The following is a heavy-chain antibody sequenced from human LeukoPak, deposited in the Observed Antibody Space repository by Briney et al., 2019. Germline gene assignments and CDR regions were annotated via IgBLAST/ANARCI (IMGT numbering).Heavy chain of an antibody. D-gene: IGHD2-2*01. CDR1: GYTFTSNY. Sequence: GASVKVSGKASGYTFTSNYMHWVRQAPGQGLEWMGIINPSGGSTTYAQKFQGRVTMTRDRSTSTVYMELSSLRSEDTAVYYCAREGKYCSSTSCLGWFDPWGQGTLVTVSS. CDR2: INPSGGST. J-gene: IGHJ5*02. CDR3: AREGKYCSSTSCLGWFDP. V-gene: IGHV1-46*01.